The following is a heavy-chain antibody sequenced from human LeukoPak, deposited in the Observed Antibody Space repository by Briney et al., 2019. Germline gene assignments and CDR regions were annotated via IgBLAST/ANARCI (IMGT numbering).Heavy chain of an antibody. V-gene: IGHV3-7*02. J-gene: IGHJ4*02. CDR3: ARNSEGY. Sequence: GGSLRLSCAASGFSFSTHSMSWVRQAPGKGLEWVANIKEDGSEKNYVDSVKGRFTISRDNVKNALYLQMNSLRGEDTAVYYCARNSEGYWGQGTLVTVSS. D-gene: IGHD2-21*01. CDR2: IKEDGSEK. CDR1: GFSFSTHS.